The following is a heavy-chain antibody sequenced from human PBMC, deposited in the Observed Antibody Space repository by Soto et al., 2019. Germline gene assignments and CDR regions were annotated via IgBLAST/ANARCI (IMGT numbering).Heavy chain of an antibody. CDR2: ISSSSSTI. CDR3: ASQWMIPRAFDY. J-gene: IGHJ4*02. CDR1: GFTFSSYS. V-gene: IGHV3-48*02. Sequence: EVQLVESGGGLVQPGGSLRLSCAASGFTFSSYSMNWVRQAPGKGLEWVSYISSSSSTIYYADSVKGRFTISRDNAKNSRYLQMNSLRDEDTAVYYGASQWMIPRAFDYWGQGTLVTVSS. D-gene: IGHD3-22*01.